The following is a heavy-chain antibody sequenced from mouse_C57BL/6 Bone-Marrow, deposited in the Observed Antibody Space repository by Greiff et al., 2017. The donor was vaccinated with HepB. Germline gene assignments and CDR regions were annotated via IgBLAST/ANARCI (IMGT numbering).Heavy chain of an antibody. CDR1: GYTFTSSG. CDR2: IYNGNGYT. J-gene: IGHJ1*03. D-gene: IGHD2-3*01. V-gene: IGHV1-58*01. CDR3: ARDGYHWYFDV. Sequence: VQLQQSGAELVRPGSSVKMSCPTSGYTFTSSGINWVKQRPGQGQDRIGYIYNGNGYTEYNEKFKGTATLTSDTSSSTAYMQLSSLTSEDSAIYFCARDGYHWYFDVWGTGTTVTVSS.